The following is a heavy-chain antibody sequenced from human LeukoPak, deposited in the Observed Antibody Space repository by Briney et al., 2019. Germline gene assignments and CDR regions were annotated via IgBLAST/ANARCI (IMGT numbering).Heavy chain of an antibody. V-gene: IGHV4-38-2*02. CDR2: IYHSGST. CDR3: ASSPRGGWELLD. J-gene: IGHJ4*02. CDR1: GYSISSGYY. Sequence: SETLSLTCTVSGYSISSGYYWGWIRQPPGKGLEWIGSIYHSGSTYYNPSLKSRVTISVDTSKNQFSLKLSSVTAADTAVYYCASSPRGGWELLDWGQGTLVTVSS. D-gene: IGHD1-26*01.